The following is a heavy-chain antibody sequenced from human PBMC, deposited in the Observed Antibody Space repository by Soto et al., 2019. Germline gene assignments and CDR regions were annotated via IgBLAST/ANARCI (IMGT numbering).Heavy chain of an antibody. J-gene: IGHJ3*02. Sequence: SETLSLTCAVIDGALSSGGYAWTWIRQPPGKGLEWIGHIYLTGITYYNPSLKSRVTISVDTSKNQFSLKLSSVTAADTAVYYCARGQGYYGSGSYLAFDIWGQGTMVT. V-gene: IGHV4-30-2*01. CDR2: IYLTGIT. CDR3: ARGQGYYGSGSYLAFDI. D-gene: IGHD3-10*01. CDR1: DGALSSGGYA.